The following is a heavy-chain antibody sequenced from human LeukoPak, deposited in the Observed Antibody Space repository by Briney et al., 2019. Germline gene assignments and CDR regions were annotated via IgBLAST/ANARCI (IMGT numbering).Heavy chain of an antibody. V-gene: IGHV1-8*01. Sequence: GASVKVSCTASGYTFTSYDINWVRQATGQGLEWMGWMNPNSGNTGYAQKFQGRVTMTRNTSISTAYMELSSLRSEDTAVYYCARGALVLRFLEWSRNAAAFWFDPWGQGTLVTVSS. CDR3: ARGALVLRFLEWSRNAAAFWFDP. J-gene: IGHJ5*02. D-gene: IGHD3-3*01. CDR1: GYTFTSYD. CDR2: MNPNSGNT.